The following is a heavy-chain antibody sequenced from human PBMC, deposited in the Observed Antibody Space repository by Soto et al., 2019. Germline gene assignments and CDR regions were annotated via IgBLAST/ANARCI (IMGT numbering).Heavy chain of an antibody. J-gene: IGHJ6*02. CDR1: GGSFSGYY. CDR3: ARGFYGYYYYGMDV. Sequence: LLQASETLSLTCAVYGGSFSGYYWSWIRQPPGKGLEWIGEINHSGSTNYNPSLKSRVTISVDTSKNQFSLKLRSVTAADTAVYYCARGFYGYYYYGMDVWGQGTTVTVSS. D-gene: IGHD3-10*01. CDR2: INHSGST. V-gene: IGHV4-34*01.